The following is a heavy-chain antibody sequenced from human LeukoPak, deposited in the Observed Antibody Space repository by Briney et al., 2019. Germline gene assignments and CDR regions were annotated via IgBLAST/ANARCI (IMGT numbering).Heavy chain of an antibody. J-gene: IGHJ5*02. Sequence: ASVKVSCKASGYTFTTYDINWVRQATGQGLEWMGWMNPNSGNTGYTQKFQGRVTMTRNTSICTAYMELSSLRSEDTAVYYCARGRGSGHKENWFDPWGQGTLVTVSS. CDR3: ARGRGSGHKENWFDP. V-gene: IGHV1-8*01. CDR1: GYTFTTYD. D-gene: IGHD6-19*01. CDR2: MNPNSGNT.